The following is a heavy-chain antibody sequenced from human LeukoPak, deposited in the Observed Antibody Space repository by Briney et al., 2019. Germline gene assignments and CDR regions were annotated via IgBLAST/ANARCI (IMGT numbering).Heavy chain of an antibody. CDR2: IASKTDGGAT. J-gene: IGHJ4*02. Sequence: GGSLRLSCSAPGLTVTNAWMNWVRQAPGEGLDWVGRIASKTDGGATDYAAPVKGRFTISRDDSKDTLNLQMNSLKTEDTAVYYCTTGIRGDWGQGTLVTVSS. V-gene: IGHV3-15*07. CDR1: GLTVTNAW. D-gene: IGHD3-10*01. CDR3: TTGIRGD.